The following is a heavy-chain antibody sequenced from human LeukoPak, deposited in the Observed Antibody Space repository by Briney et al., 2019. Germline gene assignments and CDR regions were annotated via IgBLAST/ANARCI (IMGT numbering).Heavy chain of an antibody. CDR1: GFAFSFFD. CDR2: INSNRGTR. CDR3: AKPISGGLAVTADWFAP. J-gene: IGHJ5*01. V-gene: IGHV3-23*01. D-gene: IGHD6-19*01. Sequence: PGGSLRLSCEASGFAFSFFDMSWLRQAPGKGLEWVSTINSNRGTRSYAASVRRRFTISRDNSKNTLYQQLNTLRADDTAVYYGAKPISGGLAVTADWFAPWGQGTLVVVSS.